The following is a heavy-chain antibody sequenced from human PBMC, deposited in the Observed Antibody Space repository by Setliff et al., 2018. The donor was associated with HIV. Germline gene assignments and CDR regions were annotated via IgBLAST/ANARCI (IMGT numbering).Heavy chain of an antibody. D-gene: IGHD3-10*01. V-gene: IGHV4-61*02. CDR1: GGSISSGSYY. CDR2: LYTSGST. Sequence: SLTCTVSGGSISSGSYYWSWIRQPAGKGLEWIGRLYTSGSTNYSPSLKSRVTISVDTSKNQFSLKLSSVTAADTAVYYCARYYYGSGSRRGTFDIWGQGTMVTVSS. CDR3: ARYYYGSGSRRGTFDI. J-gene: IGHJ3*02.